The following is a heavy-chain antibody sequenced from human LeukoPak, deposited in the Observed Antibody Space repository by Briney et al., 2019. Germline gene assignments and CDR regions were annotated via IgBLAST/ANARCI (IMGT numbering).Heavy chain of an antibody. J-gene: IGHJ3*01. Sequence: PGGSLRLSCAASGFTFGIYAMPWVRQAPGKGLEHVSTITTNGGNTYYADSVKGRSTISRDNSKDTLFLQMGSLRAEDMAVYYCAKPLTSYSSGFSDVFDVWGHGSMVTVSS. CDR3: AKPLTSYSSGFSDVFDV. V-gene: IGHV3-64*02. CDR2: ITTNGGNT. CDR1: GFTFGIYA. D-gene: IGHD5-18*01.